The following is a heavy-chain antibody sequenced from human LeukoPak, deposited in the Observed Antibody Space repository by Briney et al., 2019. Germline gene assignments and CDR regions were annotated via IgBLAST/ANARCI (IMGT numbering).Heavy chain of an antibody. CDR1: GYTFSGYY. V-gene: IGHV1-2*02. CDR2: INHNSGGT. Sequence: ASVKVSCKASGYTFSGYYMHWVRQAPGQGLEWMGWINHNSGGTNYAQKFQGRVTMTRDTSISTAYMELSRLRSDDTAVYYCARGYPLSTTAAGTYFQHWGQGTLVIVSS. D-gene: IGHD6-13*01. CDR3: ARGYPLSTTAAGTYFQH. J-gene: IGHJ1*01.